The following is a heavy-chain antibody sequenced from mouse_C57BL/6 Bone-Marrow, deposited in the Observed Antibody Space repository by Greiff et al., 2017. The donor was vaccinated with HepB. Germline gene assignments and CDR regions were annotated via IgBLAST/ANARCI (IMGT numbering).Heavy chain of an antibody. Sequence: QVQLQQSGAELVRPGASVKLSCKASGYTFTDYYINWVKQRPGQGLEWIARIYPGSGNTYYNEKFKGKATLTAEKSSSTAYMPLSSLTSEDSAVYFCARSYYSNDGYFDFWGTGTTVTVSS. J-gene: IGHJ1*03. CDR2: IYPGSGNT. CDR3: ARSYYSNDGYFDF. CDR1: GYTFTDYY. D-gene: IGHD2-12*01. V-gene: IGHV1-76*01.